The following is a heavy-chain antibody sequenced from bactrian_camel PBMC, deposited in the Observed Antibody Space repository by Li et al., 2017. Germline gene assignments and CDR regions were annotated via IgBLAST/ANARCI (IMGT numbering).Heavy chain of an antibody. CDR2: IDSDENT. CDR3: AVDSGWKGWVPVDCLRSDFGG. CDR1: RITYSTNC. D-gene: IGHD1*01. Sequence: VQLVESGGGSVQAGGSLTLSCEASRITYSTNCMGWFRQRPGNIHEGIAAIDSDENTYYTEAVKGRFTVSQDNAKNTVFLLMNSLEAGDSAMYYCAVDSGWKGWVPVDCLRSDFGGWGQGTQVTVS. J-gene: IGHJ6*01. V-gene: IGHV3S53*01.